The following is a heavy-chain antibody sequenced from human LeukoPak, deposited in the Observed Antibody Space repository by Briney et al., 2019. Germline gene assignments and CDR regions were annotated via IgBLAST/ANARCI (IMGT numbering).Heavy chain of an antibody. CDR1: GFTFSSYG. D-gene: IGHD6-6*01. V-gene: IGHV3-33*01. CDR2: IWYDGSNK. CDR3: AREDEYSSSWVPFDY. Sequence: GGSLRLSCAASGFTFSSYGMPWVRQAPGKGLEWVAVIWYDGSNKYYADSVKGRFTISRDNSKNTLYLQMNSLRAEDTAVYYCAREDEYSSSWVPFDYWGQGTLVTVSS. J-gene: IGHJ4*02.